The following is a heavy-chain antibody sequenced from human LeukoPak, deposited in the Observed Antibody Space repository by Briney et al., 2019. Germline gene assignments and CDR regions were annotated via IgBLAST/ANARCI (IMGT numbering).Heavy chain of an antibody. CDR1: GYTFTNYS. V-gene: IGHV1-18*01. J-gene: IGHJ4*02. CDR3: ARLIHRGYSSSWYVDY. D-gene: IGHD6-13*01. Sequence: ASVKVSCKASGYTFTNYSINWVRQAPGQGLEWMGWISVYNGNTNYAQKLQGRVTMTTDTSTSTAYMELRSLRSDDTAVYYCARLIHRGYSSSWYVDYWGQGTLVTVSS. CDR2: ISVYNGNT.